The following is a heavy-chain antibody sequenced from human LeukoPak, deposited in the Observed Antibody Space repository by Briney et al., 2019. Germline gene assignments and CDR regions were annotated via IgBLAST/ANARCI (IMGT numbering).Heavy chain of an antibody. D-gene: IGHD3-10*01. CDR2: MYHSGST. CDR1: GYSISSGHY. Sequence: TSETLSLTCTVSGYSISSGHYWGWIRQPPGKGLEWIGSMYHSGSTYYNPPLKSRVTISEDTSKNQFSLKLSSVTAADTAVYCCARTRYYYNSRSYGAPYYFDYWGQGTLVTVSS. CDR3: ARTRYYYNSRSYGAPYYFDY. V-gene: IGHV4-38-2*02. J-gene: IGHJ4*02.